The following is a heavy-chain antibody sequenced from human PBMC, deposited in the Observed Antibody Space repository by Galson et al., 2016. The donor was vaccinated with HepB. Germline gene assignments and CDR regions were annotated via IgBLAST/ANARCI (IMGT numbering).Heavy chain of an antibody. V-gene: IGHV3-33*01. CDR2: IGHDGNKE. D-gene: IGHD6-19*01. J-gene: IGHJ4*02. Sequence: SLRLSCAASGFSFRAYVMHWVRQAPGKGLEWVAGIGHDGNKEYFMESAKGRFTVSREKSKNTLYLQMNTLGVEDTAVYYCARGDPWYSSGWGPDYWGQGTLVSVSS. CDR3: ARGDPWYSSGWGPDY. CDR1: GFSFRAYV.